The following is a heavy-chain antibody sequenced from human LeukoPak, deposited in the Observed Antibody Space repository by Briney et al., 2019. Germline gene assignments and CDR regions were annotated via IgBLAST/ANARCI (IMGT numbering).Heavy chain of an antibody. J-gene: IGHJ4*02. CDR3: ARDTRPDDTNDY. CDR1: GFTFSSYG. D-gene: IGHD3-22*01. CDR2: ISSSSTYI. V-gene: IGHV3-21*01. Sequence: GESLRLSCAASGFTFSSYGMNWVRQPPGKGLEWISSISSSSTYIYYADSVKGRFTILRDNAKNSLYLQMDSLRAEDTAVYVCARDTRPDDTNDYWGQGTLVTVSS.